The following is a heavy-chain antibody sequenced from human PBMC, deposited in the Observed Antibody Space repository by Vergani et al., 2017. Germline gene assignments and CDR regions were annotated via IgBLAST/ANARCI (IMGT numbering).Heavy chain of an antibody. D-gene: IGHD3-16*01. J-gene: IGHJ2*01. CDR3: ASGKYYSDSTSHFRGRYFDV. CDR2: IYNSGNG. Sequence: QMQLQESGPGLVKASETLSLTCTVSGDSIIRRSYYWGWIRQPPGKGLEWIGSIYNSGNGDSSSSLKSRVTISADTSKNQFSLRLTSVTAADTAVYYCASGKYYSDSTSHFRGRYFDVCGRCTLVTFPS. V-gene: IGHV4-39*01. CDR1: GDSIIRRSYY.